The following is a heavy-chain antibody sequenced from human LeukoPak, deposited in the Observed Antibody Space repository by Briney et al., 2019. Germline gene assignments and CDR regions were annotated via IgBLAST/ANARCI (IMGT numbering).Heavy chain of an antibody. D-gene: IGHD2-21*01. J-gene: IGHJ3*02. CDR3: ARDPAYGALDI. Sequence: GGSLRLSCAASGFTFSNSYVSWVRQAPGKGLEWVAIINPDGSQRSFVDSVKGRFAISRDNARNSLFLQMNSLSAEDTAVYYCARDPAYGALDIWGQGTTVTVSS. V-gene: IGHV3-7*01. CDR2: INPDGSQR. CDR1: GFTFSNSY.